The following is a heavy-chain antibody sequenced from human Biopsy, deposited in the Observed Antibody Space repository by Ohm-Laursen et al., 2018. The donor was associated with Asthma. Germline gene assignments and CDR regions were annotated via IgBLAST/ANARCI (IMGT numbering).Heavy chain of an antibody. CDR3: GRERSYMVDY. D-gene: IGHD3-10*01. CDR2: IYSGGTS. J-gene: IGHJ4*02. CDR1: GFAVSRDY. Sequence: GSLRLSCTAPGFAVSRDYMFWVRQAPGKGLEWVSVIYSGGTSHTADSVKGRFTISRDNSKNTLYLQMNSLRAEDTALYYCGRERSYMVDYWGQGTLVIVSS. V-gene: IGHV3-66*01.